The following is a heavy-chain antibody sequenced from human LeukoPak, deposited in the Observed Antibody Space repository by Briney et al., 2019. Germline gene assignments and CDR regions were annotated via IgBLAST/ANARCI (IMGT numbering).Heavy chain of an antibody. D-gene: IGHD3-10*01. J-gene: IGHJ6*03. V-gene: IGHV1-46*01. CDR3: ARGTLWFGESLYYYYYMDV. CDR1: GYTFTSYY. Sequence: ASVRVSCKASGYTFTSYYMHWVRQAPGQGLEWMGIINPSGGSTSYAQKFQGRVTMTRDMSTSTVYMELSSLRSEDTAVYYCARGTLWFGESLYYYYYMDVWGKGTTVTISS. CDR2: INPSGGST.